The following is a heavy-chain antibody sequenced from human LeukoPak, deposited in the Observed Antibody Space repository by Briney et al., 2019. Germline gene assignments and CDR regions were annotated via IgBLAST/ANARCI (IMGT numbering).Heavy chain of an antibody. CDR1: GGTFSSYA. CDR3: ARATDYYDSSGYYFDY. Sequence: PVKVSCKASGGTFSSYAISWVRQAPGQGLEWMGGIIPIFGTANYAQKFQGRVTITADESTSTAYMELSSLRSEDTAVYYCARATDYYDSSGYYFDYWGQGTLVTVSS. CDR2: IIPIFGTA. J-gene: IGHJ4*02. D-gene: IGHD3-22*01. V-gene: IGHV1-69*13.